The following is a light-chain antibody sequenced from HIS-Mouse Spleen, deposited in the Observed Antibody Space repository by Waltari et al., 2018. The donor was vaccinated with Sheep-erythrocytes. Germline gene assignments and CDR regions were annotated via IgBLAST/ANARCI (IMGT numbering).Light chain of an antibody. Sequence: QSALTQPRSVSGSPGQSVTISCTGTSSDVGGYNYVSWYQQLPGTAPKLLIYSNNQRPSGVPDRFSGSKSGTSASLAISGLQSEDEADYYCAAWDDSLNGPVFGGGTKLTVL. CDR3: AAWDDSLNGPV. V-gene: IGLV1-44*01. CDR2: SNN. CDR1: SSDVGGYNY. J-gene: IGLJ3*02.